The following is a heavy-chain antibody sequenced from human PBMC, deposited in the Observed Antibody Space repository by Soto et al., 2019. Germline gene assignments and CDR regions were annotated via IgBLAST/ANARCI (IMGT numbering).Heavy chain of an antibody. V-gene: IGHV4-38-2*01. Sequence: SETLSLTCAVSGYSISSGYYWGWIRQPPGKGLEWIGSIYHSGSTYYNPSLKSRVTISVDTSKNQFSLKLSSVTAADTAVYYCATTYCSSTSCYPTYYYYGMDVWGQGTTVTVS. CDR1: GYSISSGYY. CDR3: ATTYCSSTSCYPTYYYYGMDV. D-gene: IGHD2-2*01. J-gene: IGHJ6*02. CDR2: IYHSGST.